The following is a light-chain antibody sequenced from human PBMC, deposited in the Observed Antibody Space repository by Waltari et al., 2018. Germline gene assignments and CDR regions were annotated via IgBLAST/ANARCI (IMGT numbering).Light chain of an antibody. J-gene: IGKJ1*01. CDR2: DAS. CDR3: QQYDNLSWT. Sequence: DIQMTQSPSSPSASVGASVTITCQVSPDISNYLNWYQQKPGKAPKLLIDDASNFETGVPSRFSGSGSGTDFTFTISSLQPEDIATYYCQQYDNLSWTFGQGTKVEIK. V-gene: IGKV1-33*01. CDR1: PDISNY.